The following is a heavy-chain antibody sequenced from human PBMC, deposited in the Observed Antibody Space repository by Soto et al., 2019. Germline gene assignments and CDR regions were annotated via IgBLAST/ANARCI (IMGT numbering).Heavy chain of an antibody. CDR2: IHSDGSTT. CDR1: GFTFNYYW. Sequence: EVQLVESEGGLVQRGGSLRLSCAASGFTFNYYWRHWVGQAPGQGLVWVSHIHSDGSTTTYADSVKGRFTISRDNAKNTLYLQMNSLRAEDTAVYYCVRGDKGGFDLWGQGTTVTVSS. D-gene: IGHD2-21*02. CDR3: VRGDKGGFDL. V-gene: IGHV3-74*01. J-gene: IGHJ3*01.